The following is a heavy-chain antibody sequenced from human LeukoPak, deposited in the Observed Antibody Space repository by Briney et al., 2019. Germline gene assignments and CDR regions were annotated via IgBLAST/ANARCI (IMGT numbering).Heavy chain of an antibody. J-gene: IGHJ4*02. V-gene: IGHV4-39*07. CDR1: GGSISSSSYY. CDR3: ARDGRRGATTTRFDY. CDR2: IYYSGST. D-gene: IGHD1-26*01. Sequence: PSETLSLTCTVSGGSISSSSYYWGWIRQPPGKGLEWIGSIYYSGSTYYNPSLKSRVTISVDTSKNQFSLKLSSVTAADTAVYYCARDGRRGATTTRFDYWGQGTLVTVSS.